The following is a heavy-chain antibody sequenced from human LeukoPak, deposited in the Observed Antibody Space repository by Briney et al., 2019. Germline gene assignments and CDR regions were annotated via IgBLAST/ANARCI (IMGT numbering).Heavy chain of an antibody. V-gene: IGHV3-43*02. CDR3: AKGVNGISYTFGY. Sequence: PGGSLRLSCVASGFTFEHYSMHWVRQLPGKGLEWVSLISGDGLTTHYGDSMTGRATISRDNGKNSLSLQMNSLKTEDSGLYYCAKGVNGISYTFGYWGRGTLVTVSS. CDR1: GFTFEHYS. D-gene: IGHD2-8*01. CDR2: ISGDGLTT. J-gene: IGHJ4*02.